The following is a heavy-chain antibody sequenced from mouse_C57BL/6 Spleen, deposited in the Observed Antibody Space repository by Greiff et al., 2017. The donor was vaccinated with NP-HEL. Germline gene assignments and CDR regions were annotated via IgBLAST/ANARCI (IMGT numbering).Heavy chain of an antibody. J-gene: IGHJ2*01. Sequence: EVQRVESGGDLVKPGGSLKLSCAASGFTFSSYGMSWVRQTPDKRLEWVATISSGGSYTYYPDSVKGRFTISRDNAKNTLYLQMSSLKSEDTAMYYCARPLLRSYYFDYWGQGTTLTVSS. CDR3: ARPLLRSYYFDY. CDR2: ISSGGSYT. D-gene: IGHD1-1*01. CDR1: GFTFSSYG. V-gene: IGHV5-6*01.